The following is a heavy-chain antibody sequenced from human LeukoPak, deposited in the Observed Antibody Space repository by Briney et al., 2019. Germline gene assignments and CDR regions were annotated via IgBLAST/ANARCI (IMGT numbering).Heavy chain of an antibody. J-gene: IGHJ4*02. Sequence: PGGSLRLSCVASGFTYRAYWMSWVRQAPGQGLEWVAIINQDESVTSYVDSVKGRFTISRDNAKDSLYLHVTNLRAEDTAVYYCARADWGSIDYWGQGNLVTVS. CDR2: INQDESVT. CDR1: GFTYRAYW. D-gene: IGHD7-27*01. V-gene: IGHV3-7*01. CDR3: ARADWGSIDY.